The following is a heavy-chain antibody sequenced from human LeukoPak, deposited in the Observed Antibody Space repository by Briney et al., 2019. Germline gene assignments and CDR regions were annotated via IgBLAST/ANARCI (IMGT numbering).Heavy chain of an antibody. CDR2: INSDGSAT. V-gene: IGHV3-74*01. D-gene: IGHD2-15*01. J-gene: IGHJ4*02. CDR3: ARGNKWSFDS. CDR1: GFTLSTYW. Sequence: GGSLRLSCVASGFTLSTYWVHWVRHAPGKGRVWVSRINSDGSATSYADSVMVRFTISRDSAKNTLYLQMNSLRPEDTAVYYCARGNKWSFDSWGQGALVTVSS.